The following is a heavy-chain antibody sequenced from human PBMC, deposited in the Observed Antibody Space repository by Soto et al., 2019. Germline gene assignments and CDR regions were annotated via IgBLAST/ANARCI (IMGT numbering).Heavy chain of an antibody. CDR3: AREALSRSTGTYYFYGMDV. CDR1: GFTLRGYT. CDR2: ISSSSGDI. Sequence: EVQLVESGGGLVKPGESLRVSCAASGFTLRGYTMSWVRQAPGKGLEWVSSISSSSGDIYYADSLKGRFTISRDNAKNSLTLQVNSLRAEDTAVYYCAREALSRSTGTYYFYGMDVWGQGTTVTVSS. V-gene: IGHV3-21*01. J-gene: IGHJ6*02. D-gene: IGHD2-2*01.